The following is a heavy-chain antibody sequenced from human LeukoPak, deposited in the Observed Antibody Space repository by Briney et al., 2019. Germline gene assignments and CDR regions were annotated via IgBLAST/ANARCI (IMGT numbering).Heavy chain of an antibody. J-gene: IGHJ5*02. Sequence: SETLSLTCSVSGGSISSYYWSWIRQPPGKGLEWIGYIYYSGSTNCNPPLKSRVTISVDTSKNQFSLKPSSVTAADTAVYYCARVASSGRWFDPWGQGTLVTVSS. CDR1: GGSISSYY. CDR2: IYYSGST. D-gene: IGHD1-26*01. CDR3: ARVASSGRWFDP. V-gene: IGHV4-59*01.